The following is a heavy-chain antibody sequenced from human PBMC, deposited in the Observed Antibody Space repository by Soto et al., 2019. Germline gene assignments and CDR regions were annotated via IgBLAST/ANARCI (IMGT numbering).Heavy chain of an antibody. Sequence: LRLSCAAAGFMFSSYGMSWVRQAPGKGLQWVATIHPSDGSTHYAESVRGRFTISRDNSRDTLYLQMNSLRAEDTAVYYCAKDPSTGPPDRWGQGALVTVYS. V-gene: IGHV3-23*01. D-gene: IGHD3-9*01. CDR2: IHPSDGST. CDR1: GFMFSSYG. CDR3: AKDPSTGPPDR. J-gene: IGHJ5*02.